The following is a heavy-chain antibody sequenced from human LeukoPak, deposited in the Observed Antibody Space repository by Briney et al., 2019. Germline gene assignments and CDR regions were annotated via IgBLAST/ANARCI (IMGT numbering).Heavy chain of an antibody. Sequence: PGGSLRLSCAASGFTFSSYWMSWVRQAPGKGLEWVANIKQDGSEKYYVDSVKGRFTISRGNAENSLYLQMNSLRAEDTAVYYCARMGAKLASDAFDIWGQGTMVTVSS. V-gene: IGHV3-7*05. D-gene: IGHD1-26*01. CDR3: ARMGAKLASDAFDI. CDR1: GFTFSSYW. J-gene: IGHJ3*02. CDR2: IKQDGSEK.